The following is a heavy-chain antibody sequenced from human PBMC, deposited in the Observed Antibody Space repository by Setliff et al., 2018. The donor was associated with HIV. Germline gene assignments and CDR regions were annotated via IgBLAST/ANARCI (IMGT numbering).Heavy chain of an antibody. CDR1: GFTFSSYW. CDR3: AKDGISGGAYPPYYFDY. V-gene: IGHV3-74*01. J-gene: IGHJ4*01. Sequence: PGGSLRLSCEASGFTFSSYWMLCVRQGPGKGLEWVSRINSDGSSRTYADSVKGRFTISRDTAKETLLLQMNGLRVEDTAVYYCAKDGISGGAYPPYYFDYWGHGTLVTVSS. CDR2: INSDGSSR. D-gene: IGHD2-15*01.